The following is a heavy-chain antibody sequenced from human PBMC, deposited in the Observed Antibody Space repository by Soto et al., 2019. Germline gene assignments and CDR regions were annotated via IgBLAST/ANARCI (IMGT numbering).Heavy chain of an antibody. V-gene: IGHV3-11*05. CDR1: GFTFNDYQ. Sequence: QVQLVESGGGLVKPGGSLRLSCAVSGFTFNDYQMTWFRQAPGKGLEWVSRISSTGSYADYADSVKGRFTVSRDNANXXXXXXXXXXXXXXXXVXXCXRIVGLRLNDYWGQGTLVIVSS. CDR2: ISSTGSYA. J-gene: IGHJ4*02. D-gene: IGHD1-26*01. CDR3: XRIVGLRLNDY.